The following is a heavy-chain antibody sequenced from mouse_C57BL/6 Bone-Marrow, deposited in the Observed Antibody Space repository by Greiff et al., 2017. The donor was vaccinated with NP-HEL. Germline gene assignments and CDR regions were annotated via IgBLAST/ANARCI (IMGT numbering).Heavy chain of an antibody. Sequence: EVQGVESGGGLVQSGRSLRLSCATSGFTFSDFYMEWVRQAPGKGLEWIAASRNKANDYTTEYSASVKGRFSVSRDTSQSILYLQMNALRAEDTAIYYCARDAGSGYVWFAYWGQGTLVTVSA. CDR3: ARDAGSGYVWFAY. V-gene: IGHV7-1*01. CDR2: SRNKANDYTT. CDR1: GFTFSDFY. D-gene: IGHD3-2*02. J-gene: IGHJ3*01.